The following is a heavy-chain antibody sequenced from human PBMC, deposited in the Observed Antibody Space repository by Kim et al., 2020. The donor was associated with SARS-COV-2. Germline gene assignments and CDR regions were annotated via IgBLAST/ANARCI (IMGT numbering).Heavy chain of an antibody. V-gene: IGHV3-48*02. D-gene: IGHD3-10*01. CDR3: ARETYYDWGDHSLSGGHSLWGMDV. J-gene: IGHJ6*02. CDR1: GFTFRGHS. Sequence: GGSLRLSCAASGFTFRGHSMNWVRQAPGKGLEWVAYITTTGGEVHYADSVRGRFTISRDNAKNSLYLQMNSLRDEDTAVYYCARETYYDWGDHSLSGGHSLWGMDVWGQGTTVTVSS. CDR2: ITTTGGEV.